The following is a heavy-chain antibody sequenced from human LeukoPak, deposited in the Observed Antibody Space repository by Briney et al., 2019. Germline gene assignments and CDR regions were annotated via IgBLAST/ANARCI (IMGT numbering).Heavy chain of an antibody. V-gene: IGHV3-21*04. CDR1: GFTFSSYS. CDR2: ISSSSSYI. Sequence: GGSLRLSCAASGFTFSSYSMHWVRQAPGKGLEWVSSISSSSSYIYYADSMKGRFTISRDNAKNTLYLQMNSLRAEDTAVYFCARNAMGRDDYNDPAFYYYMDVWGKGTTVTVSS. J-gene: IGHJ6*03. CDR3: ARNAMGRDDYNDPAFYYYMDV. D-gene: IGHD5-24*01.